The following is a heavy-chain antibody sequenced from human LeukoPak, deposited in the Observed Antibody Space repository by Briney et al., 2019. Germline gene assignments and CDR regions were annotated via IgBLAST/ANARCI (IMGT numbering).Heavy chain of an antibody. CDR3: ATETIGRHYDY. CDR1: GFTFSSCG. Sequence: VGSLRLSCAASGFTFSSCGFNWVRQAPGKGLEWVSSIGPTGTDRYYADSVRGRFTISRDNAKNSMYLQMDSLRGEDTAVYYCATETIGRHYDYWGQGTLLTVSS. V-gene: IGHV3-21*01. J-gene: IGHJ4*02. D-gene: IGHD1-14*01. CDR2: IGPTGTDR.